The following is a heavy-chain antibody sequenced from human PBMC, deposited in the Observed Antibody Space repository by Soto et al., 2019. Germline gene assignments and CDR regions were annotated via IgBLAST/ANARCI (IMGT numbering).Heavy chain of an antibody. CDR1: GFTFSSYA. Sequence: PGGSLRLSCAASGFTFSSYAMSWVRQAPGKGLEWVSAISGSGGSTYYADSVKGRFTISRDNSKNTLYLQMNSLRAEDTAVYYCAKILQLGDYAYYYYGMDVWGQGTTVTVSS. V-gene: IGHV3-23*01. D-gene: IGHD4-17*01. J-gene: IGHJ6*02. CDR3: AKILQLGDYAYYYYGMDV. CDR2: ISGSGGST.